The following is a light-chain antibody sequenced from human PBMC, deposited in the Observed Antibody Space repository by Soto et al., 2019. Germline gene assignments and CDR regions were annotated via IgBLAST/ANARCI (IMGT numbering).Light chain of an antibody. CDR1: SSDVGGYNF. CDR3: SSYTSISTYA. V-gene: IGLV2-14*01. CDR2: DVT. Sequence: QSVLTQPASVSGSPGQSITISCTGTSSDVGGYNFVSWYQQHPDKAPKLMIYDVTNRPSGVSNRFSGSKSGNTASLTISGLQAEDEADYYCSSYTSISTYAFGTGTKVTV. J-gene: IGLJ1*01.